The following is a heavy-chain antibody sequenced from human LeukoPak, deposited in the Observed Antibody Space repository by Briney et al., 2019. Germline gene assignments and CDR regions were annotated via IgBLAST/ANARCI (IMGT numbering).Heavy chain of an antibody. Sequence: PSETLSLTCTVSGGSISSSSSYWGWIRQPPGKGLEWIGSIYYSGSTYYNPSLKSRVTISVDTSKNQFSLKLSSVTAADTAVYYCATSGYDTSPEYWGQGTLVTVSS. CDR2: IYYSGST. V-gene: IGHV4-39*01. D-gene: IGHD5-12*01. CDR1: GGSISSSSSY. J-gene: IGHJ4*02. CDR3: ATSGYDTSPEY.